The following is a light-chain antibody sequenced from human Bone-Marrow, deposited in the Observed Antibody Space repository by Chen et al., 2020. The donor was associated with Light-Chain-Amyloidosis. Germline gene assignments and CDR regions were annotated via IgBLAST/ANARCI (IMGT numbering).Light chain of an antibody. CDR3: SSYTITNTLV. Sequence: SALTQPSSVSGSPGKSISLSCTGTRSDVGGDNHVSWYQQHPDKAPKLMIYEVTNRPSWVPDRFSGSKSDNTASLTISGLQTEDEADYFCSSYTITNTLVFGSGTRVTVL. V-gene: IGLV2-14*01. J-gene: IGLJ1*01. CDR2: EVT. CDR1: RSDVGGDNH.